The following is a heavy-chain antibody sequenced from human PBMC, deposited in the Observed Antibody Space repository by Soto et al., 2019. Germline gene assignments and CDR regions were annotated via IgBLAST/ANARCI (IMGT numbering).Heavy chain of an antibody. J-gene: IGHJ5*02. V-gene: IGHV3-30*03. CDR3: ARDRQQWLTSSLDP. CDR2: TFYDGISK. CDR1: GFNFRTYG. Sequence: GGSLRLSCVASGFNFRTYGMHWVRQAPGKGLEWVASTFYDGISKYYADAVRGRFSVTRDNSKNTLDLQMTSLKEEDTAVYYCARDRQQWLTSSLDPWGQGTLVTVSS. D-gene: IGHD6-19*01.